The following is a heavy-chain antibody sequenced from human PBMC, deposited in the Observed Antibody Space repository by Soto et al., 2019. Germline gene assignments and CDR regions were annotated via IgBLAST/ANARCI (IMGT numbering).Heavy chain of an antibody. CDR3: ARGYYYGSGSNPYNWFDP. CDR2: IYSGGST. Sequence: GGSLRLSCAASGFTVSSNYMSWVRQAPGKGLEWVSVIYSGGSTYYADSVKGRFTISRDNSKNTLYLQMNSLRAEDTAVYYCARGYYYGSGSNPYNWFDPWGQGTLVTVSS. CDR1: GFTVSSNY. V-gene: IGHV3-66*01. J-gene: IGHJ5*02. D-gene: IGHD3-10*01.